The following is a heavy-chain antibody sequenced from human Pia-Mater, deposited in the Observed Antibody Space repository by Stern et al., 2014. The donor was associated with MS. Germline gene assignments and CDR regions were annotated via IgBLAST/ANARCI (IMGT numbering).Heavy chain of an antibody. CDR3: ARWSIACDS. V-gene: IGHV5-51*03. CDR2: IYPGDSDI. Sequence: DQLVQSGAEVKKPGDSLKLSCKTSGYNFIHNWIAWVRQVPGKGLVWIGIIYPGDSDIRYSPFFQGHVTITVDKSISTAYLQWSSLKPSDSAVYYCARWSIACDSWGQGALITVSS. J-gene: IGHJ4*02. CDR1: GYNFIHNW. D-gene: IGHD2-21*01.